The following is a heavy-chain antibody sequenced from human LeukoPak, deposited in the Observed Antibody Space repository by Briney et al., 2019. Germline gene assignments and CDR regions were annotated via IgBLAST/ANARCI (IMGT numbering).Heavy chain of an antibody. CDR3: ARGTHPPKYYDFPAPRFDP. CDR1: GFTFSSYS. CDR2: IYYSGST. V-gene: IGHV4-34*01. Sequence: GSLRLSCAASGFTFSSYSMNWIRQPPGKGLEWIGSIYYSGSTNYNPSLKSRVTISVDTSKNQFSLKLSSVTAADTAVYYCARGTHPPKYYDFPAPRFDPWGQGTLVTVSS. J-gene: IGHJ5*02. D-gene: IGHD3-3*01.